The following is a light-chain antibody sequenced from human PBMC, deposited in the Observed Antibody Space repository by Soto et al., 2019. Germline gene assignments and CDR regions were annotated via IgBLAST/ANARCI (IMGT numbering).Light chain of an antibody. V-gene: IGKV2-30*02. CDR1: QSLVHSDGIAY. Sequence: GQPASISCRSTQSLVHSDGIAYFSWFQQRPGRSPRRLIYKVSNRDSGVSARFSGSGSGTECTRSISGLRSEDAEVDVCPQYNNWTFSFGQGTRLEI. J-gene: IGKJ5*01. CDR3: PQYNNWTFS. CDR2: KVS.